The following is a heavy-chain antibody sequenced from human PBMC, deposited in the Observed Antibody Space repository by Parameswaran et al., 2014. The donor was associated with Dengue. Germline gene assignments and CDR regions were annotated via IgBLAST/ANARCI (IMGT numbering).Heavy chain of an antibody. CDR2: IIPIFGTA. CDR3: ASKTSDFWSGYYYYYGMDV. J-gene: IGHJ6*02. Sequence: LGQALDKGLEWMGGIIPIFGTANYAQKFQGRVTITADESTSTAYMELSSLRSEDTAVYYCASKTSDFWSGYYYYYGMDVWGQGTTVTVSS. D-gene: IGHD3-3*01. V-gene: IGHV1-69*01.